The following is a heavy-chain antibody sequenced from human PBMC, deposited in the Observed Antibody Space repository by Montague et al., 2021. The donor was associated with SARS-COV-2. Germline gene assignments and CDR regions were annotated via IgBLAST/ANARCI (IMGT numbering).Heavy chain of an antibody. Sequence: CAISGDSVAINVARRRWDKHTSALHLRQQVISYYRLKRYNDYAESVKSRITIDPDTSKHQFSLHLNSVTPEDTAVYYCARIPVGSKYYFDFWGQGTLVTVSS. V-gene: IGHV6-1*01. CDR1: GDSVAINVAR. D-gene: IGHD2-2*01. J-gene: IGHJ4*02. CDR3: ARIPVGSKYYFDF. CDR2: SYYRLKRYN.